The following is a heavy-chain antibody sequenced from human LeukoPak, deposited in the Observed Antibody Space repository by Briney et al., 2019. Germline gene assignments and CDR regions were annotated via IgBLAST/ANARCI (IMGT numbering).Heavy chain of an antibody. CDR1: GFTFSTYW. CDR2: ITSTGDST. J-gene: IGHJ6*02. CDR3: AKVLRYFMDV. V-gene: IGHV3-23*01. D-gene: IGHD3-9*01. Sequence: GGSLRLSCVASGFTFSTYWMHWVRQAPGKGLEWVSTITSTGDSTYYADSVKGRFTISRDNSKNTLYLQMNSLRAEDTAVYYCAKVLRYFMDVWGQGTTVTVSS.